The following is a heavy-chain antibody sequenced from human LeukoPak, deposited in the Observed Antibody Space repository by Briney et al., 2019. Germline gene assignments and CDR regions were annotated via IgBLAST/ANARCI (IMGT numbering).Heavy chain of an antibody. CDR2: ISSSSSTK. D-gene: IGHD2-2*01. V-gene: IGHV3-48*04. Sequence: GGSLRLSCEASGFTFSSYSMNWVRQAPGKGLEWVSFISSSSSTKYYADSVKGRFTISRDNAKSSLYLQMNSLRAEDTAVYYCASPYCSSSSCSTLHDFWGQGTLVTVSS. J-gene: IGHJ4*02. CDR1: GFTFSSYS. CDR3: ASPYCSSSSCSTLHDF.